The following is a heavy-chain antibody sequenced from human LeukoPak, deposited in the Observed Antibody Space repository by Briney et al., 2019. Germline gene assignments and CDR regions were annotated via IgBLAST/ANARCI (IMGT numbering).Heavy chain of an antibody. Sequence: SETLSLTCTVSGGSISSYYWSWIRQPPGKGLEWIGYIYYSGSTNYNPSLKSRVTISVDTSKNQFSLKLSSVTAADTAVYYCARKEYGLQVDYWGQGTLVTVSS. J-gene: IGHJ4*02. CDR1: GGSISSYY. CDR2: IYYSGST. V-gene: IGHV4-59*01. CDR3: ARKEYGLQVDY. D-gene: IGHD2/OR15-2a*01.